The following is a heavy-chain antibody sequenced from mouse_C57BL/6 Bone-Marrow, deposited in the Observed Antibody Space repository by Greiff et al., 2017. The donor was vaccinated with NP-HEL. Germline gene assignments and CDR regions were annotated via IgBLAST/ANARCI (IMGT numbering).Heavy chain of an antibody. CDR3: ARDGGGLPHWYFDV. CDR1: GISITTGNYR. D-gene: IGHD2-1*01. Sequence: EVKLMESGPGLVKPSQTVFLTCTVTGISITTGNYRWSWIRQFPGNKLEWIGYIYYSGTITYNPSLTSRTTITRDTPKNQFFLEMNSLTAEDTATYYCARDGGGLPHWYFDVWGTGTTVTVSS. V-gene: IGHV3-5*01. CDR2: IYYSGTI. J-gene: IGHJ1*03.